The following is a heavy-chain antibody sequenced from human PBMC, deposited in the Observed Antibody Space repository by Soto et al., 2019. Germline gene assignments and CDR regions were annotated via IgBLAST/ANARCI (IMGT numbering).Heavy chain of an antibody. Sequence: GGSLRLSCAASGFTFSTYGMHWVRQAPGKGLQWVALIWYDGSNKYYADSVKGRFTISRDNSKNTLYLQMNSLRAEDTAVYYCARDHTEIHNWFDPWGQGTLVTVSS. CDR2: IWYDGSNK. CDR3: ARDHTEIHNWFDP. J-gene: IGHJ5*02. CDR1: GFTFSTYG. V-gene: IGHV3-33*01. D-gene: IGHD2-2*02.